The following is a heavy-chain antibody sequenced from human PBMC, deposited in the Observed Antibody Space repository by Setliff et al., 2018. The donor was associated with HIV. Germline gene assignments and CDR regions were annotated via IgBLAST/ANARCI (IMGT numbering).Heavy chain of an antibody. CDR1: GGSISSTNW. J-gene: IGHJ4*02. Sequence: PSETLSLTCTVSGGSISSTNWWSWVRQPPGKGLEWIGEIYHSGSTNYNPSLKSRVTISVDTSKNHFSLKLSSVTAADTAVYYCAREIYGGNSRPFDYWGQGTLVTVSS. D-gene: IGHD4-17*01. CDR2: IYHSGST. V-gene: IGHV4-4*02. CDR3: AREIYGGNSRPFDY.